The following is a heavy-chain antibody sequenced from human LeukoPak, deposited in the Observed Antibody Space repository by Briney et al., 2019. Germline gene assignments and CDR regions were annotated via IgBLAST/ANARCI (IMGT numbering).Heavy chain of an antibody. CDR3: ARDYD. CDR1: GFTFSSFW. J-gene: IGHJ4*02. V-gene: IGHV3-7*04. Sequence: GGSLRLSCVVSGFTFSSFWMHWVRQAPGKGLEWVATIIQDGGEKYYVDSVKGRFIISRDNAKNSLYLQMNSLRADDTAVYYCARDYDWGQGTLVTVSS. CDR2: IIQDGGEK. D-gene: IGHD3-16*01.